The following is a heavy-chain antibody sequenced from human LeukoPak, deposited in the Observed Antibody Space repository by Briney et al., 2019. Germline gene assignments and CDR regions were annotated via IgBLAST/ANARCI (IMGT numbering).Heavy chain of an antibody. Sequence: PGGSLRLSCAASGFTFSSYAMHWVRQAPGKGLEYVSAISSNGGSTYYANSVKGRFTISRDNSKNTLYLQMGSLRAEDMAVYYCARAGSGSYYNIWSSGWYYFDYWGQGTLVTVSS. CDR2: ISSNGGST. CDR3: ARAGSGSYYNIWSSGWYYFDY. D-gene: IGHD3-10*01. V-gene: IGHV3-64*01. CDR1: GFTFSSYA. J-gene: IGHJ4*02.